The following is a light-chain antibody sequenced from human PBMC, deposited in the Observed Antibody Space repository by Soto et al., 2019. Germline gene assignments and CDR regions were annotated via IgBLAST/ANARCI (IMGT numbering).Light chain of an antibody. J-gene: IGKJ1*01. Sequence: DIQMTQSPSTLSASVGDRVTITCRASQSISSWLAWYQQKPGKAPKLPIYDASSVESGVPSRCSGGGSGTESTPTISSLQPDVFAAYYCHQYNSYPWTFGQGTKVEIK. CDR3: HQYNSYPWT. CDR1: QSISSW. CDR2: DAS. V-gene: IGKV1-5*01.